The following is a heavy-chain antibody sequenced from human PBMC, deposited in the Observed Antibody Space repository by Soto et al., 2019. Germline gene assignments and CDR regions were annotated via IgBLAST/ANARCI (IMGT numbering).Heavy chain of an antibody. Sequence: ASVKVSCKASGYTFTSYGISWARQAPGQGLEWMGWISAYNGNTNYAQKLQGRVTMTTDTSTSTAYMELRSLRSDDTAVYYCARDPALEYDSSGYYYGGFDYWGQGTLVTVSS. CDR1: GYTFTSYG. V-gene: IGHV1-18*01. CDR2: ISAYNGNT. J-gene: IGHJ4*02. CDR3: ARDPALEYDSSGYYYGGFDY. D-gene: IGHD3-22*01.